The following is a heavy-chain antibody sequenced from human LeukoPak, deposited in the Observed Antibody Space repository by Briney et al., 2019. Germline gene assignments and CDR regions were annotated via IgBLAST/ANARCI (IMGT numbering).Heavy chain of an antibody. CDR1: GGTFSSYA. Sequence: SVKVSCKASGGTFSSYAISWVRQAPGQGLEWMGGIIPIFGTANYAQKFQGRVTITADESTSTAYMELSSLRSEDTAVYYCARGTDPRDYYYYGMDVWGQGTTVTVSS. J-gene: IGHJ6*02. V-gene: IGHV1-69*13. CDR3: ARGTDPRDYYYYGMDV. CDR2: IIPIFGTA. D-gene: IGHD4-17*01.